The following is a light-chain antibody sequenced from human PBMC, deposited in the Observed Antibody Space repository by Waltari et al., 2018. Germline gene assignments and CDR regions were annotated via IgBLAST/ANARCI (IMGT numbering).Light chain of an antibody. CDR1: GSNIGASYD. J-gene: IGLJ2*01. V-gene: IGLV1-40*01. CDR3: QSYDPSLSVV. CDR2: GVN. Sequence: SVLTQPPSVSGAPGQRVSISCPGRGSNIGASYDVHWYTQLPGNAPKLLLYGVNTRPLGVPDRFSGSLSGTSAYLAIAGLQADDEADYYCQSYDPSLSVVFGGGTRLTVL.